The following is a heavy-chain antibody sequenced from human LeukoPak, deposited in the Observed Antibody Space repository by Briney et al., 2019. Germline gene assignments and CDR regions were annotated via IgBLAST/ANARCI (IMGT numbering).Heavy chain of an antibody. Sequence: SETLSLTCTVSGGSISSSSYYWGWIRQPPGTGLEWIGSIYYSGSTYYNPSLKSRVTISVDTSKNQFSLKLSSVTAADTAVYYCARLARGLEWLPVIDYWGQGTLVTVSS. CDR2: IYYSGST. CDR3: ARLARGLEWLPVIDY. D-gene: IGHD3-3*01. J-gene: IGHJ4*02. V-gene: IGHV4-39*01. CDR1: GGSISSSSYY.